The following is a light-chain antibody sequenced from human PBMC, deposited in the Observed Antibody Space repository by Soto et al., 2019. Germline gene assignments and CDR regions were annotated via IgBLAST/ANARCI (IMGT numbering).Light chain of an antibody. CDR1: SRDVGGYNY. CDR3: SSYTSSSTPYV. J-gene: IGLJ1*01. V-gene: IGLV2-14*01. CDR2: EVS. Sequence: QSALTQRASVSGSPGQSITISCTGTSRDVGGYNYVSWYQQHPGKAPKLMIYEVSNRPSGVSNRFSGSKSGNTASLTISGLQAEDEADYYCSSYTSSSTPYVFGTGTKLTVL.